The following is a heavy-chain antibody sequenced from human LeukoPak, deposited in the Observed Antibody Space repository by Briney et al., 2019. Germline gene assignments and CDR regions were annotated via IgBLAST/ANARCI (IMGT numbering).Heavy chain of an antibody. CDR1: GFTLINYW. V-gene: IGHV3-74*01. J-gene: IGHJ3*02. Sequence: GSLRLSCAASGFTLINYWMHWVRPTPGKGLVWVSRINSDGSTTNYADSVKGRFTISRDNAKNTLYLQMNSLRAEDTAVYYCARVGYYYDDNCDAFDIWGQGTMVTVSS. D-gene: IGHD3-22*01. CDR3: ARVGYYYDDNCDAFDI. CDR2: INSDGSTT.